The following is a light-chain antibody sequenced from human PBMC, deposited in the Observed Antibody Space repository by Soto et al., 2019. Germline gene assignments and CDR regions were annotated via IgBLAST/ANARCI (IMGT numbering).Light chain of an antibody. CDR1: KFDIGRYDY. Sequence: QSALTQPASVSGSPGQTITISCAGTKFDIGRYDYVSWYRQHPGEAPKLIIFEVNNRPSGVSNRFSGSKSGNTASLTIFGPRVEDEALYFCTSYTSPSALGIFGGGTRLPAL. V-gene: IGLV2-14*01. CDR2: EVN. J-gene: IGLJ2*01. CDR3: TSYTSPSALGI.